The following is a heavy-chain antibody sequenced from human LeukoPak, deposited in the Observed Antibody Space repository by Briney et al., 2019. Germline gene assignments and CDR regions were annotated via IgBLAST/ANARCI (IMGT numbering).Heavy chain of an antibody. J-gene: IGHJ3*02. CDR1: GFTFNNYA. V-gene: IGHV3-23*01. Sequence: GGSLRLSCAASGFTFNNYAMSWVRQAPGKGLEWVSTISGSGGSTYYADSVKGRFTISRDNSKNTLYLQMNSLRAEDTAVYYCAKDWGSGSYQPDAFDIWGQGTMVTVSS. D-gene: IGHD1-26*01. CDR3: AKDWGSGSYQPDAFDI. CDR2: ISGSGGST.